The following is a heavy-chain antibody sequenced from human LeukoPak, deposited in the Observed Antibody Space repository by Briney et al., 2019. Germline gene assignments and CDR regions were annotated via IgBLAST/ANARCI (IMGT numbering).Heavy chain of an antibody. J-gene: IGHJ6*01. CDR2: MNPNSGNT. V-gene: IGHV1-8*01. CDR3: ASPTKQDTVAGVYRGAIRHCCGMDV. D-gene: IGHD5-12*01. CDR1: GYTFSSYD. Sequence: ASVKVSCKASGYTFSSYDINWVRQAPGQGLEWMGWMNPNSGNTGSAQKFQGRVTMTRNTSISTAYMELSSLRSEDTAVYYCASPTKQDTVAGVYRGAIRHCCGMDVWGQGTTVTVSS.